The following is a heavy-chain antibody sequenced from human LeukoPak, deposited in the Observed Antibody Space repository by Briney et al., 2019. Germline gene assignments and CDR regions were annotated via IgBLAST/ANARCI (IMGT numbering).Heavy chain of an antibody. CDR1: GFTFSTYA. CDR2: ISGSGGST. D-gene: IGHD3-22*01. CDR3: AKGGRYYYDSSGYFYGNY. J-gene: IGHJ4*02. Sequence: GGSLRRSCAASGFTFSTYAMTWVRQAPGEGLEWVSAISGSGGSTYYADSVKGRFTISRDNSKNTLYLQMNSLRAEDTAVYYCAKGGRYYYDSSGYFYGNYWGQGTLVTVSS. V-gene: IGHV3-23*01.